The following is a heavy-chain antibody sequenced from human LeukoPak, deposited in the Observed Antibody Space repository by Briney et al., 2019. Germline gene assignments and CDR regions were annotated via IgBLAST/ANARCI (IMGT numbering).Heavy chain of an antibody. V-gene: IGHV3-21*01. J-gene: IGHJ4*02. D-gene: IGHD4-23*01. CDR3: AKVGSYGGNGAHY. CDR1: EFTFSNYK. CDR2: ISSSSSYI. Sequence: GGSLRLSCAASEFTFSNYKMNWVRQAPGKGLEWVSSISSSSSYIYYADSVKGRFTISRDNATNSLYLQLNSLRAEDTAVYYCAKVGSYGGNGAHYWGQGTLVTVSS.